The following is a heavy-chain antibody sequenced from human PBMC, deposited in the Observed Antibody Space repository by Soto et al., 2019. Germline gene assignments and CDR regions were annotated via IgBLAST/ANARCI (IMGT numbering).Heavy chain of an antibody. V-gene: IGHV3-74*01. CDR1: GFTFSSYW. J-gene: IGHJ6*02. CDR2: INSDGSST. D-gene: IGHD6-25*01. CDR3: ARGPAVLDYYYGMDV. Sequence: GGSLRLSCAASGFTFSSYWMHWVRQAPWKGLVWVSRINSDGSSTSYADSVKGRFTISRDNAKNTLYLQMNSLRAEDTAVYYCARGPAVLDYYYGMDVWGQGTTVTVSS.